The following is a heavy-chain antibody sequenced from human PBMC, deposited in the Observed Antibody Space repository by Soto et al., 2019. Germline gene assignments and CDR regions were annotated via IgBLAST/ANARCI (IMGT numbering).Heavy chain of an antibody. CDR1: GGSFSGYY. V-gene: IGHV4-34*01. D-gene: IGHD2-2*01. Sequence: PSETLSLTCAVYGGSFSGYYWSWIRQPPGKGLEWIGEINHSGSTNYNPSLKSRVTISVDTSKSQFSLKLSSVTAADTAVYYCARSGIVVVPAAKRRPFDYWGQGTLVTVS. J-gene: IGHJ4*02. CDR2: INHSGST. CDR3: ARSGIVVVPAAKRRPFDY.